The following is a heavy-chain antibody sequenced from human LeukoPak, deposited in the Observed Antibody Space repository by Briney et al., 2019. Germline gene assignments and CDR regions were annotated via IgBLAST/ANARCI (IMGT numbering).Heavy chain of an antibody. J-gene: IGHJ4*02. CDR3: AKGYCSGGSCYSGLFDY. V-gene: IGHV3-23*01. D-gene: IGHD2-15*01. CDR2: ISSSGGRT. Sequence: GGSLRLSCAASGFIFSSYAMSWVRQAPGKGLEWVSAISSSGGRTYYADSVKGRFTISRDNSKNTLYLQMNSLRAEDTAVYYCAKGYCSGGSCYSGLFDYWGQGTLVTVSP. CDR1: GFIFSSYA.